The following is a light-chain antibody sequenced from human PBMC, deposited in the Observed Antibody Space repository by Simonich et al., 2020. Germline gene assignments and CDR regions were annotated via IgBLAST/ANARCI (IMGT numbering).Light chain of an antibody. J-gene: IGLJ2*01. V-gene: IGLV4-69*01. CDR1: SGHSSYA. CDR2: LNSDGSH. CDR3: QTWGTGIVV. Sequence: QLVLTQSPSASASLGASVKLTCTLSSGHSSYAIAWHPQQPEKGPRYLMKLNSDGSHCKGDGIPDRFSGSSSGAERYLTISSLQSEDEADYYCQTWGTGIVVFGGGTKLTVL.